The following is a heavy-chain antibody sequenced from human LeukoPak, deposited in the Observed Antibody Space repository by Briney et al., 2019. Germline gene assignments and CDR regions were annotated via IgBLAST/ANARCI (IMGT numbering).Heavy chain of an antibody. CDR2: ISYDGSNK. D-gene: IGHD3-22*01. J-gene: IGHJ6*02. CDR3: ARAYDSSGYYYYYYGMDV. CDR1: GFTFSSYA. V-gene: IGHV3-30-3*01. Sequence: GGSLRLSCAASGFTFSSYAMHWVRQAPGKGLEWVAVISYDGSNKYYAGSVKGRFTISRDNSKNTLYLQMNSLRAEDTAVYYCARAYDSSGYYYYYYGMDVWGQGTTVTVSS.